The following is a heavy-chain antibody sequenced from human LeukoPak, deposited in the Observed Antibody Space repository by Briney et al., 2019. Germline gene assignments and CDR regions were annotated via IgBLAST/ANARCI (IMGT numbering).Heavy chain of an antibody. D-gene: IGHD1-26*01. CDR1: GAFLCGTRRN. J-gene: IGHJ2*01. V-gene: IGHV4-39*01. CDR3: AGMSYGSYWYFDL. Sequence: SETLPHLSTGSGAFLCGTRRNSYWIRQPPGKGLEWVGSIYYSGSTYYNPSLKSRVTISVDTSKNQFSLRLRSVTAADAAVYYCAGMSYGSYWYFDLWGRGTLVTVSS. CDR2: IYYSGST.